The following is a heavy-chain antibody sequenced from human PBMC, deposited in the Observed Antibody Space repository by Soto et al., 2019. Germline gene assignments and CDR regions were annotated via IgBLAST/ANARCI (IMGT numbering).Heavy chain of an antibody. CDR1: GFTFSSYG. CDR3: AKYLGLITFGGVIAD. Sequence: GGSLRLSCAASGFTFSSYGMHWVRQAPGKGLEWVAVIWYDGSNKYYADSVKGRFTISRDNSKNTLYLQMNSLRAEDTAVYYCAKYLGLITFGGVIADWGQGTLVTVSS. V-gene: IGHV3-33*06. J-gene: IGHJ4*02. D-gene: IGHD3-16*02. CDR2: IWYDGSNK.